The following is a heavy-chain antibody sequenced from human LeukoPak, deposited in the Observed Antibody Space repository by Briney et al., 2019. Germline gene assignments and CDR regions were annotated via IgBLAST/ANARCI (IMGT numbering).Heavy chain of an antibody. J-gene: IGHJ4*02. CDR3: AREGGGYCSSTSCRDFDY. Sequence: PGGSLRLSCAASGFTFSSYWMSWVRQAPGKGLEWVASIKQDGSEKYYVDSVKGRFTISRDNAKNSLYLQMNSLRAEDTAVYYCAREGGGYCSSTSCRDFDYWGQRTLATVSS. V-gene: IGHV3-7*03. CDR2: IKQDGSEK. CDR1: GFTFSSYW. D-gene: IGHD2-2*01.